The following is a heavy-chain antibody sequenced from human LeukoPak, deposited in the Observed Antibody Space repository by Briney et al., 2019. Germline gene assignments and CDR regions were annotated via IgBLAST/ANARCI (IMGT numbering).Heavy chain of an antibody. CDR1: GGSISSYY. CDR3: ARGWYCSGGSCYRYSDY. J-gene: IGHJ4*02. V-gene: IGHV4-59*01. CDR2: IYYSGST. D-gene: IGHD2-15*01. Sequence: SETLSLTCTVSGGSISSYYWSWIRQPPGKGLEWIGYIYYSGSTNYNPSLKSRVTISVDTSKNQFSLKLSSVTAADTAVYYCARGWYCSGGSCYRYSDYWGQGTLVTVSS.